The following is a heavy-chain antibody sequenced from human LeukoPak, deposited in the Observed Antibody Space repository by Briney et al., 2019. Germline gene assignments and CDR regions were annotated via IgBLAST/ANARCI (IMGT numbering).Heavy chain of an antibody. CDR3: AIEGKSSNVFDI. V-gene: IGHV3-48*03. Sequence: GGSLRLSCGVSEFTFSTYEMNWVRQAPGKGLDWVSYISTSGSTKYYADSVKGRFTVSRDNAKNSLYLQMNSLRAEDTAVYYCAIEGKSSNVFDIWGQGTMVSVSS. D-gene: IGHD3-10*01. J-gene: IGHJ3*02. CDR2: ISTSGSTK. CDR1: EFTFSTYE.